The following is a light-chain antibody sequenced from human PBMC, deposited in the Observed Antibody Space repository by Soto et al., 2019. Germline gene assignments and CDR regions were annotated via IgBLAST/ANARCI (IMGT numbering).Light chain of an antibody. CDR1: ESVYSY. CDR3: QKYNNWPLT. V-gene: IGKV3-15*01. Sequence: EIVMTQSPATLSVSPGEGLNLSCRASESVYSYLAWYQQKPGQAPRLLIYGASTRDTGIPARFSGSGSGTEFTLTISSLQSEDFAVYYCQKYNNWPLTFGGGTKVEI. CDR2: GAS. J-gene: IGKJ4*01.